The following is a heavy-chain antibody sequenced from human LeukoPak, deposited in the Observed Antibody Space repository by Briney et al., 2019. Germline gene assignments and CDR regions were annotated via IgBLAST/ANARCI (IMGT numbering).Heavy chain of an antibody. CDR3: ARPIHSYGSGYYHFEH. J-gene: IGHJ4*02. CDR1: GYNFGAFW. Sequence: GESLKISCKGSGYNFGAFWIGWVHQMPGKGLEWMGIIYPGDSDTRYSPSFQGQVTISADKSISTAYLQWSSLKTSDTAMYYCARPIHSYGSGYYHFEHWGQGTLVTVSS. D-gene: IGHD6-19*01. CDR2: IYPGDSDT. V-gene: IGHV5-51*07.